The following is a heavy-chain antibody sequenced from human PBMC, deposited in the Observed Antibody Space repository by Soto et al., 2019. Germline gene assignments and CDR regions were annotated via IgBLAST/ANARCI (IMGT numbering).Heavy chain of an antibody. V-gene: IGHV3-33*01. J-gene: IGHJ6*02. CDR1: GFTFGSYG. CDR3: ARAVYGDYESYYGMDV. D-gene: IGHD4-17*01. CDR2: IWYDGSNK. Sequence: QVHLAESGGGVVQPGSSLRLSCAASGFTFGSYGMQWVRRAPGKGLEWVAVIWYDGSNKYYADSVKGRFTISRDNSKNTLSLQMNSLRGEDTAVYYCARAVYGDYESYYGMDVWGQGTTVTVSS.